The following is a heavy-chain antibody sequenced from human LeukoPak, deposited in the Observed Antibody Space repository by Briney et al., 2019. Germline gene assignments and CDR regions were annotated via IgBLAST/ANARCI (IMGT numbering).Heavy chain of an antibody. J-gene: IGHJ4*02. CDR1: GGSISSYY. D-gene: IGHD6-13*01. CDR3: ARTYSSSFFDY. Sequence: SETLSLTCTVSGGSISSYYWSWIRQPPGKGLEWIGYIYTGGSTNYNPSLKSRVTISVDTSKNQFSLKLSSVTAADTAVYYCARTYSSSFFDYWGQGTLVTVSS. V-gene: IGHV4-4*09. CDR2: IYTGGST.